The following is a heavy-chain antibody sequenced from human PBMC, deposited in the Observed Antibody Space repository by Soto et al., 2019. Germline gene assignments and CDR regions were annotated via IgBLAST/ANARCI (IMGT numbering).Heavy chain of an antibody. J-gene: IGHJ1*01. V-gene: IGHV3-9*01. D-gene: IGHD6-13*01. CDR1: GFTFDDYA. CDR2: INWNSGSI. Sequence: GGSLRLSCAASGFTFDDYAMHWVRQVPGKGPEWVSGINWNSGSIGYGDSVKGRFAISRDNAKNSLHLQMNSLSAEDTAFYYCVKDESINWYSGHFRHWGQGTLVTVSS. CDR3: VKDESINWYSGHFRH.